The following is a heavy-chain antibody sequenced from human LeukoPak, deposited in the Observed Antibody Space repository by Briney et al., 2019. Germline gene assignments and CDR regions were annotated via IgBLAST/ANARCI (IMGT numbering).Heavy chain of an antibody. CDR2: IRYDGSNK. J-gene: IGHJ6*03. V-gene: IGHV3-30*02. CDR3: AKGSGGSSWYPPHGGYYYYYYMDV. D-gene: IGHD6-13*01. CDR1: GFTFSSYG. Sequence: PGGSLRLSCAASGFTFSSYGMHWVRQAPGKGLEWVAFIRYDGSNKYYADSVKGRFTISRDNSKNTLYLQMNSLRAEDTAVYYCAKGSGGSSWYPPHGGYYYYYYMDVWGKGTTVTVSS.